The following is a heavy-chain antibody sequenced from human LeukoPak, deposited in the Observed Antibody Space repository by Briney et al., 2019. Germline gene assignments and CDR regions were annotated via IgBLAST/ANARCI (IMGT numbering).Heavy chain of an antibody. CDR1: GYTFTSYD. CDR3: ARGGGGSGNFDY. D-gene: IGHD6-19*01. V-gene: IGHV1-8*01. Sequence: ASVKVSCKASGYTFTSYDIDWVRQATGQGLEWMGWMNPNSGNTCYAQKFQGRVTMTRNTSINTAYMELSSLRSEDTAVYYCARGGGGSGNFDYWGQGTLVTVSS. CDR2: MNPNSGNT. J-gene: IGHJ4*02.